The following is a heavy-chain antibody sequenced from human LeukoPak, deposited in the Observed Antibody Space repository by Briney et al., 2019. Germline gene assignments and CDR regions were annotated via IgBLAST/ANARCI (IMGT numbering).Heavy chain of an antibody. CDR3: TRTFGVVNNFDY. CDR1: GFTFGDYA. J-gene: IGHJ4*02. CDR2: IRSKTYGGTT. Sequence: GGSLRLPCTAAGFTFGDYAMTWVRHAPGKGLEWVGFIRSKTYGGTTEYAASVKGRFTISRDDSKSIAYLQMNSLKTEDTAVYYCTRTFGVVNNFDYWGQGTLVTVSS. D-gene: IGHD3-3*01. V-gene: IGHV3-49*04.